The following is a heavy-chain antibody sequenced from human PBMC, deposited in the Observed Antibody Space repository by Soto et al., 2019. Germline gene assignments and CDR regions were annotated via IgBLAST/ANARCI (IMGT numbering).Heavy chain of an antibody. V-gene: IGHV3-21*01. Sequence: EVQLVESGGGLVKPGGSLRLSCAASGFTFSSYSMNWVRQAPGKGLEWVSSISSSSSYIYYADSVKGRFTISRDNAKNSLYLQMNSLRAEDTAVYYCARHVSGSYYNGIDYWGQGTLVTVSS. CDR1: GFTFSSYS. CDR2: ISSSSSYI. CDR3: ARHVSGSYYNGIDY. D-gene: IGHD3-10*01. J-gene: IGHJ4*02.